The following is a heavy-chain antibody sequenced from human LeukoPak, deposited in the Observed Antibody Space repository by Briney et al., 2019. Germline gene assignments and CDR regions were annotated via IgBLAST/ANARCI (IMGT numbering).Heavy chain of an antibody. CDR3: ARLLKLEPRYFDL. J-gene: IGHJ2*01. V-gene: IGHV4-4*07. Sequence: PSETLSLTCTVSGGSISSYYWSWIRQPAGKGLEWIGCIYTSGSTNYNPSLKSRVTMSVDTSKNQFSLKLSSVTAADTAVYYCARLLKLEPRYFDLWGRGTLVTVSS. CDR2: IYTSGST. D-gene: IGHD1-1*01. CDR1: GGSISSYY.